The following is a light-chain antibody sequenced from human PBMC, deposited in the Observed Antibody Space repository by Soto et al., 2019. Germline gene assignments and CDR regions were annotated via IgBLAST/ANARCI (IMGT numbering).Light chain of an antibody. J-gene: IGLJ2*01. CDR1: SSDVGSYNL. CDR2: EGS. CDR3: SSYAGAVV. V-gene: IGLV2-23*01. Sequence: QSALTQPASVPGSPGQSITISCTGTSSDVGSYNLVSWYQHHPGKAPKLMIYEGSNRPSGVSTRFSGSKSGNTASLTISGLQAEDEADYYCSSYAGAVVFGGGTKLTVL.